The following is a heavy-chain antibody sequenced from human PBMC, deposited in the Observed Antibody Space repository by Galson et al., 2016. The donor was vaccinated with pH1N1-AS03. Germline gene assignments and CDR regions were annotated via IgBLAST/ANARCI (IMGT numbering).Heavy chain of an antibody. CDR2: ISGSGVTT. J-gene: IGHJ1*01. Sequence: SLRLSCVASGFTFNNFAMAWVRQCPGKGLEWVSGISGSGVTTYYADSVKGRFTLSRDNFNSTLHLQMSSLTVADTAIYFCVKGDNWDSPSMTFHYWGQGPLVTVSS. CDR3: VKGDNWDSPSMTFHY. D-gene: IGHD5-24*01. V-gene: IGHV3-23*01. CDR1: GFTFNNFA.